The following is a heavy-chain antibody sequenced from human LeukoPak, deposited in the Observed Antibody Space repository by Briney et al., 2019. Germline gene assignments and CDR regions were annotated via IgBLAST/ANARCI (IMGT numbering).Heavy chain of an antibody. V-gene: IGHV4-30-4*01. CDR1: GGSIGSGDYY. Sequence: SETLSLTCTVSGGSIGSGDYYRSWIRQPPGKGLEWIGYIYYSGSTYYNPSLKSRVTISVDTSKNQFSLKLSSVTAADTAVYYCARGGTYYYDSSGYYPFDYWGQGTLVTVSS. D-gene: IGHD3-22*01. J-gene: IGHJ4*02. CDR3: ARGGTYYYDSSGYYPFDY. CDR2: IYYSGST.